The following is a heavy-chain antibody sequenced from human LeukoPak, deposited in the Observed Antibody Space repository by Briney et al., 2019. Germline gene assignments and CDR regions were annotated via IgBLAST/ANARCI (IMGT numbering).Heavy chain of an antibody. CDR3: ARAVEMATIMD. D-gene: IGHD5-24*01. CDR2: IYYSGST. CDR1: GGSISSYY. V-gene: IGHV4-59*08. J-gene: IGHJ4*02. Sequence: KASETLSLTCTVSGGSISSYYWSWIRQPPGKGLEWIGYIYYSGSTYYNPSLKSRVTISVDTSKNQFSLKLSSVTAADTAVYYCARAVEMATIMDWGQGTLVTVSS.